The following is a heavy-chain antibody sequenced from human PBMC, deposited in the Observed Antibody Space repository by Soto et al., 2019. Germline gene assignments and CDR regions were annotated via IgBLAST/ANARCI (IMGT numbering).Heavy chain of an antibody. J-gene: IGHJ5*02. D-gene: IGHD1-26*01. CDR2: MNSDGSTT. Sequence: EVQLVESGGALVQPGGSLRLSCAASGFTFSNYWMHWVRQAPGKGLVWFSRMNSDGSTTVYADAVKGRFTISRDNAKNALYLQVNSLRVEDTAIYYWAISKGGVSNGPTTSWGQGTLVTVS. CDR3: AISKGGVSNGPTTS. CDR1: GFTFSNYW. V-gene: IGHV3-74*01.